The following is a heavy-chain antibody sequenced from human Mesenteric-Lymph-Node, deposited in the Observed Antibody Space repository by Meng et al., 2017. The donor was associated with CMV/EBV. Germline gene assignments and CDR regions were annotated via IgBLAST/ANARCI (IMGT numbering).Heavy chain of an antibody. CDR2: IYPGDSDT. Sequence: GESLKISCKGSGYSFTTHWIGWVRQTPGKGLEWMGIIYPGDSDTRYSPSFQGQVTISVDKSITTAYLQWTSLKASDTAMYYCARHFRGTYTGGYFFDYWGQGTLVTVSS. J-gene: IGHJ4*02. CDR3: ARHFRGTYTGGYFFDY. D-gene: IGHD1-1*01. V-gene: IGHV5-51*01. CDR1: GYSFTTHW.